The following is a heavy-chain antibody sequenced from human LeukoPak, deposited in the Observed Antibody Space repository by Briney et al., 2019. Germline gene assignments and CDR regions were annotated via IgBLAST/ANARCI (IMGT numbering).Heavy chain of an antibody. Sequence: PGGSLRLSCAASGFTFNNCAMSWVRQAPGKGLAWVSTVGASGGTTYYADSVQGRFTISRDNSKNTLFLQMNSLRAEDTAVYYCARGSRYKHYYYYYYGMDVWGQGTTVTVSS. CDR3: ARGSRYKHYYYYYYGMDV. CDR1: GFTFNNCA. D-gene: IGHD1-1*01. CDR2: VGASGGTT. V-gene: IGHV3-23*01. J-gene: IGHJ6*02.